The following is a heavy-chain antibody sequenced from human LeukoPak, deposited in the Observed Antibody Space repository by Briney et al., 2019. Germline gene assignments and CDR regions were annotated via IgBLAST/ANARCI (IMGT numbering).Heavy chain of an antibody. Sequence: PSETLSLTCTVSGVSISGYYWSWIRQPPGKGLEWIGYIYYSGSTNYNPSLKSRVTISVDTSKNQFSLKLSSVTAADTAVYYCARERGRSYGSVPYYYYYMDVWGKGTTVTVSS. J-gene: IGHJ6*03. D-gene: IGHD5-18*01. V-gene: IGHV4-59*01. CDR1: GVSISGYY. CDR2: IYYSGST. CDR3: ARERGRSYGSVPYYYYYMDV.